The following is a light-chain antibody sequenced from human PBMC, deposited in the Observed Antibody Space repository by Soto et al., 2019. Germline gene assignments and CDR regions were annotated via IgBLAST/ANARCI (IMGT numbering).Light chain of an antibody. V-gene: IGKV3-11*01. CDR1: QSVRSY. CDR2: DAS. J-gene: IGKJ5*01. CDR3: QQRSNWPPVT. Sequence: EIVLTQSPATLSLSPGERATLSCRASQSVRSYLAWYQQKPGQAPRLLIYDASNRATGGPARFSGSGSGTDFTLPISSLEPEDFAVYYCQQRSNWPPVTFGPGTRLQ.